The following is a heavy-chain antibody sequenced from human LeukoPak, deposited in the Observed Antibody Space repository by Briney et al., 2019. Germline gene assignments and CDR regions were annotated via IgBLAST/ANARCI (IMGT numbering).Heavy chain of an antibody. J-gene: IGHJ4*02. CDR3: ARREVSQWLGHFDY. CDR2: INPSGGST. CDR1: GYTFTSYY. D-gene: IGHD6-19*01. V-gene: IGHV1-46*01. Sequence: ASVKVSCKASGYTFTSYYMHWVRQAPGQGLEWMGIINPSGGSTSYAQKFQGRVTMTTDTSTSTAYMELRSLRSDDTAVYYCARREVSQWLGHFDYWGQGTLVTVSS.